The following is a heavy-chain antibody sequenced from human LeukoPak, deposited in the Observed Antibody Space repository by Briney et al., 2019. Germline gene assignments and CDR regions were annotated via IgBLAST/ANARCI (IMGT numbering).Heavy chain of an antibody. V-gene: IGHV3-30*04. J-gene: IGHJ4*02. CDR2: ISYDGSNE. CDR3: ARGHTAAMVFCDY. CDR1: GFPFSSYA. D-gene: IGHD5-18*01. Sequence: GGSLRLSCAASGFPFSSYAIHWVRQAPGKGLEWVAVISYDGSNEFYADSVKGRFTISRDNSKNTLYLQMSSLRAEDTAVYYCARGHTAAMVFCDYWGQGTLVTVSS.